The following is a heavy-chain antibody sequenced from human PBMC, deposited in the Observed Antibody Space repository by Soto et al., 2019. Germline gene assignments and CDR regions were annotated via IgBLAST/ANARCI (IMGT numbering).Heavy chain of an antibody. D-gene: IGHD5-12*01. CDR3: GRVRVDKAEGWFDP. V-gene: IGHV5-10-1*03. J-gene: IGHJ5*02. CDR2: IDPSDSYA. Sequence: EVQLVQSGAEVKKPGESLRISCKGSGYSFTTYWITWVRQVPGKGLEWMGRIDPSDSYANYSPSFQGHVTMSADKSISTAYLQWSSLKDSDTAMYYCGRVRVDKAEGWFDPWGQGTLVTVSS. CDR1: GYSFTTYW.